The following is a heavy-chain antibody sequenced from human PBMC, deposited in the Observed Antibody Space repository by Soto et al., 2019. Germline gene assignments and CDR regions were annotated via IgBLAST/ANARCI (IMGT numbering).Heavy chain of an antibody. Sequence: RASVKVSCKASGYTFTGYYMHWVRQAPGQGLEWMGWINPNSGGTNYAQKFQGWVTMTRDTSISTAYMELSRLRSDDTAVYYCAREVRYSYGYYYGMDVWGQGTTVTVSS. J-gene: IGHJ6*02. CDR2: INPNSGGT. D-gene: IGHD5-18*01. CDR1: GYTFTGYY. V-gene: IGHV1-2*04. CDR3: AREVRYSYGYYYGMDV.